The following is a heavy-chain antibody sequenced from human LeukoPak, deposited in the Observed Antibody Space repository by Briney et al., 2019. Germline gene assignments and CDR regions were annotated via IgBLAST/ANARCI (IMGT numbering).Heavy chain of an antibody. Sequence: GRSLRLSCAASGFTFSSYAMHWVRQAPGKGLEWVAVISYDGSNKYYADSVKGRFTISRDNSKNTLYLQMNSLRAEDTAVYYCARKLDGNYGNPTNYWGQGPLVPVSS. D-gene: IGHD4-11*01. J-gene: IGHJ4*02. CDR1: GFTFSSYA. CDR2: ISYDGSNK. V-gene: IGHV3-30-3*01. CDR3: ARKLDGNYGNPTNY.